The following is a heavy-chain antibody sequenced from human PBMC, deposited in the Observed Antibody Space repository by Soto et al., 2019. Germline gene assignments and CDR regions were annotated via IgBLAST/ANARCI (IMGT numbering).Heavy chain of an antibody. CDR3: ARGSYYDSSGSPGDYYYGMDV. D-gene: IGHD3-22*01. V-gene: IGHV3-30-3*01. Sequence: GGSLRLSCAASGFTFSSYAMHWVRQAPGKGLEWVAVISYDGSNKYYADSVKGRFTISRDNSKNTLYLQMNSLRAEDTAVYYCARGSYYDSSGSPGDYYYGMDVWGQGTTVTV. CDR1: GFTFSSYA. J-gene: IGHJ6*02. CDR2: ISYDGSNK.